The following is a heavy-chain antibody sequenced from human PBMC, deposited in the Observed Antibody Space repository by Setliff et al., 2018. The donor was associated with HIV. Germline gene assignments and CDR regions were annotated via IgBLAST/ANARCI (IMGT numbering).Heavy chain of an antibody. J-gene: IGHJ3*02. V-gene: IGHV1-2*02. CDR3: ARDSGSYGAFDI. CDR2: INPNSGGT. D-gene: IGHD1-26*01. CDR1: GYTFTGYY. Sequence: ASVKVSCKASGYTFTGYYMHWVRQAPGQGLEWMGWINPNSGGTNYAQKFQGRVTMTRDTSISTAYMEPSRLRSDDTAVYYCARDSGSYGAFDIWGQGTMVTVSS.